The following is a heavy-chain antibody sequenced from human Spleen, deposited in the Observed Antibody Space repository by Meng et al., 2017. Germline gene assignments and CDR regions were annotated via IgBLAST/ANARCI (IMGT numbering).Heavy chain of an antibody. CDR3: ARGGGDRDGYNFVY. Sequence: VQAPEAGPGLVRPSETLSLTCGVSGGSVTSDSYYWHWIRQSPGKGLEWIAYIYSSGSTNYNPSLKSRVTISVGKSNNQFSLKLSSVTAADTAVYYCARGGGDRDGYNFVYWGQGTLVTVSS. CDR2: IYSSGST. D-gene: IGHD5-24*01. V-gene: IGHV4-61*01. CDR1: GGSVTSDSYY. J-gene: IGHJ4*02.